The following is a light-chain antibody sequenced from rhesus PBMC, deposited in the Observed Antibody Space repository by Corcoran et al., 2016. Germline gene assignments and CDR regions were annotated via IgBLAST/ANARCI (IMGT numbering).Light chain of an antibody. Sequence: DIQMTQSPSSLSASAGDTVTITCRASQGLRNHLAWYQQKPGKAPKPLIYYASNLESGVPSRFGGSGSGTDFTLTISSLQPDDFAICYCQQHNSYPFTFGPGTKLDIK. CDR2: YAS. V-gene: IGKV1S14*01. J-gene: IGKJ3*01. CDR1: QGLRNH. CDR3: QQHNSYPFT.